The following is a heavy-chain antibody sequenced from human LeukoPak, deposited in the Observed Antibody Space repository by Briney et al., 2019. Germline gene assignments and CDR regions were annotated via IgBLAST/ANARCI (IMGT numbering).Heavy chain of an antibody. J-gene: IGHJ4*02. CDR3: SSSGVEEWQGLHF. V-gene: IGHV1-18*01. Sequence: ASVKVSCKASGYTFTSYGISWVRQAPGQGLEWMGWISAYNGNTNYAQELQGRVTMTEDTSTDTAYMELNSLSSEDTAVYYCSSSGVEEWQGLHFWGQGTLVTVSS. CDR2: ISAYNGNT. D-gene: IGHD3-3*01. CDR1: GYTFTSYG.